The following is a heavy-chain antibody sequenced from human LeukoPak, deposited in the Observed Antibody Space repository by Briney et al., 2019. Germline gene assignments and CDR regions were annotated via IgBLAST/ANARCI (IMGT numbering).Heavy chain of an antibody. D-gene: IGHD1-26*01. CDR2: INPNTGGT. J-gene: IGHJ5*02. Sequence: ASVKVSCKASGYTFTGYYVHWVRQAPGQGLEWMGWINPNTGGTKYVQKFLGRVTMTRDTSISTAYMELNRLRSDDTAVYYCARDLLGATTPWGQGTLVTVSS. CDR3: ARDLLGATTP. V-gene: IGHV1-2*02. CDR1: GYTFTGYY.